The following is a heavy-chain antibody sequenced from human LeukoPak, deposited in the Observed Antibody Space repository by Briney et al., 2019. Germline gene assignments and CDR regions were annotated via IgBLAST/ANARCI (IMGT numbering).Heavy chain of an antibody. J-gene: IGHJ4*02. CDR2: IYYSGST. Sequence: SSETLSLTCTVSGGSISSGDYYWSWIRQPPGKGLEWIGYIYYSGSTYYNPSLKSRVTISVDTSKNQFSLKLSSVTAADTAVYCCARVVVVVAATPGFDYWGQGTLVTVSS. D-gene: IGHD2-15*01. CDR1: GGSISSGDYY. V-gene: IGHV4-30-4*01. CDR3: ARVVVVVAATPGFDY.